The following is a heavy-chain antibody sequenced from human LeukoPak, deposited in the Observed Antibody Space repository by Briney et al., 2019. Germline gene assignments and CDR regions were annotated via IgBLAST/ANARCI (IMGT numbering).Heavy chain of an antibody. Sequence: SGGSLRPSCAASGFTFDDYAMHWVRQAPGKGLEWVSLISWDGGSTYYADSVKGRFTISRGNSKNSLYLQMNSLRAEDTALYYCAKGESGYDAGEYYFDYWGQGTLVTVSS. CDR1: GFTFDDYA. J-gene: IGHJ4*02. CDR2: ISWDGGST. CDR3: AKGESGYDAGEYYFDY. V-gene: IGHV3-43D*03. D-gene: IGHD5-12*01.